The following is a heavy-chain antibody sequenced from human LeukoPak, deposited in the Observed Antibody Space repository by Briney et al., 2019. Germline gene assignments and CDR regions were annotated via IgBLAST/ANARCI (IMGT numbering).Heavy chain of an antibody. V-gene: IGHV4-34*01. D-gene: IGHD2-8*01. CDR1: GGSFSGYY. CDR2: INHSGST. J-gene: IGHJ4*02. Sequence: PSETLSLTCAVYGGSFSGYYWSWIRQPPGKGLEWIGEINHSGSTNYNPSLKSRVTISVDTSKNQFSLKLSSVTAADTAVYYCARGRSPRDVLGAYWGQGTLVTVSS. CDR3: ARGRSPRDVLGAY.